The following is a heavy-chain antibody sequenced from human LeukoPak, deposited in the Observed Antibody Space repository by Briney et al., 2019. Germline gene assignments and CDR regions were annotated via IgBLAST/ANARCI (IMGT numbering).Heavy chain of an antibody. CDR3: ARLTYDFWSGYLYYYYGMDV. V-gene: IGHV3-74*01. Sequence: GGSLRLSCAASGFTFSSYWMHWVRQAPGKGLVWVSRINSDGSSTSYADSVKGRFTISRDNAKNTPYLQMNSLSAEDTAVYYCARLTYDFWSGYLYYYYGMDVWGQGTTVTVSS. D-gene: IGHD3-3*01. J-gene: IGHJ6*02. CDR1: GFTFSSYW. CDR2: INSDGSST.